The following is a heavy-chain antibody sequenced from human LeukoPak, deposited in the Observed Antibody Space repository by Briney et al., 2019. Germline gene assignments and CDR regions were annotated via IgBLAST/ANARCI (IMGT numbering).Heavy chain of an antibody. V-gene: IGHV3-66*01. CDR3: ARGQQNNWFDP. CDR1: GFTVSSNY. J-gene: IGHJ5*02. CDR2: IYSGGST. D-gene: IGHD6-13*01. Sequence: PGGSLRLSCAASGFTVSSNYMSWVRQAPGKGLEWVSVIYSGGSTYYADSVKGRFTIFRDNSKNTLYLQMNSLRAEDTAVYYCARGQQNNWFDPWGQGTLVTVSS.